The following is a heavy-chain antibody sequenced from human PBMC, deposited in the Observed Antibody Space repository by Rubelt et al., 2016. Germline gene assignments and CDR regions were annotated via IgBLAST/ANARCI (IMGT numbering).Heavy chain of an antibody. Sequence: KVSCKASGYTFTSYAMHWVRQAPGQRLEWMGWINAGNGNTKYSQKFQGRVTITRDTSASTAYMELSRLRSEDTAVYYCARGPQGELERRKHWFDPWGQGTLVTVSS. J-gene: IGHJ5*02. CDR2: INAGNGNT. V-gene: IGHV1-3*01. CDR1: GYTFTSYA. CDR3: ARGPQGELERRKHWFDP. D-gene: IGHD1-1*01.